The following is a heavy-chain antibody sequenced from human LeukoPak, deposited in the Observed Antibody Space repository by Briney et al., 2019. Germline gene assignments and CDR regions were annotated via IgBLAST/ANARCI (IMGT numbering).Heavy chain of an antibody. V-gene: IGHV1-2*02. J-gene: IGHJ3*01. CDR2: INPNSGGT. D-gene: IGHD3-10*01. CDR1: GYTFTGYY. CDR3: ARSISMVRGAIRDSFDV. Sequence: ASVKVSCKASGYTFTGYYMHWERQAPGQGLEWMGWINPNSGGTNYAQKFQGRVTMTRDTSISTAYMELSRLRSDDTAVYYCARSISMVRGAIRDSFDVWGQGTMVTVSS.